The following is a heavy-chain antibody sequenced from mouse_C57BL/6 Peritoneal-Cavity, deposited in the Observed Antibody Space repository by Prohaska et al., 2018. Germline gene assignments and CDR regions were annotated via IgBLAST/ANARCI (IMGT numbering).Heavy chain of an antibody. CDR1: GFTFSGFW. Sequence: EVQLLETGGGLVQPGGSRGLSCEGSGFTFSGFWMSWVRQTPGKTLEWIGDINSLGSAINYAPSIKDRFTIFREKDKSTLYLQMSNVRSEETATYFCMRYGNYWYFDVGGTGTTVTVSS. CDR2: INSLGSAI. CDR3: MRYGNYWYFDV. V-gene: IGHV11-2*01. D-gene: IGHD2-1*01. J-gene: IGHJ1*03.